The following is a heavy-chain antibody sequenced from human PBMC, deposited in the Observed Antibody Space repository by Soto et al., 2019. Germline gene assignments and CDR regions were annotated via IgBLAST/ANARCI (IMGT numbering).Heavy chain of an antibody. CDR1: GGSISHYY. J-gene: IGHJ4*02. CDR3: ARGPGGFGDFSLDY. V-gene: IGHV4-4*07. D-gene: IGHD3-10*01. Sequence: SETLSLTCAVSGGSISHYYWSWIRQPAGKGLEWIGRIYSGGSANYNPSLKSRVTMSVDTSKNQFSLNLNSVTAADAAIYFCARGPGGFGDFSLDYWGQGTLVTVSS. CDR2: IYSGGSA.